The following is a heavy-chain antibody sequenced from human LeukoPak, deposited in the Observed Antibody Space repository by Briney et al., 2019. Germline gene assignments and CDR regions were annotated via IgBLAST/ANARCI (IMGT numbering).Heavy chain of an antibody. J-gene: IGHJ4*02. D-gene: IGHD3-9*01. V-gene: IGHV3-64D*09. CDR2: ISSNGVSI. CDR3: VKNVYPDILSDSFLD. CDR1: GFTFSTYA. Sequence: PGGSLRLSCSASGFTFSTYAMHWVRQAPGKGLEYVSAISSNGVSIYYADSVKGRFTISRDNSKNTLYLQMSSLRAEDTAVYYCVKNVYPDILSDSFLDWGQGTLVTVSS.